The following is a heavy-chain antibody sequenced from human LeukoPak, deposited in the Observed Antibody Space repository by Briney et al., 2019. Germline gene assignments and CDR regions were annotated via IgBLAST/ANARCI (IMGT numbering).Heavy chain of an antibody. Sequence: PGGSLRLSCAASGFTVSDNFMSWVRQAPGKGLEWVSIIHCDGNTYYIDSVKGRFTISRDNSKNTLSLQMNSLRDEDTDVYYCVSHSNILTNYCFDYWGQGALVTVSS. V-gene: IGHV3-53*01. J-gene: IGHJ4*02. CDR3: VSHSNILTNYCFDY. CDR2: IHCDGNT. CDR1: GFTVSDNF. D-gene: IGHD3-9*01.